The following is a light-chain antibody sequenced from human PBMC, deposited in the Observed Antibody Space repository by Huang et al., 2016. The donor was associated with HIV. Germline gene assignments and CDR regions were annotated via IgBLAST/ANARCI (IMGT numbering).Light chain of an antibody. CDR1: QSVSSSY. CDR2: GAS. CDR3: QQYGSSPAT. J-gene: IGKJ1*01. V-gene: IGKV3-20*01. Sequence: PGERATLSCRASQSVSSSYLAWYQQKPGQAPRLLIYGASSRATGIPDRFSGSGSGTDFTLTISRLEPEDFAVYYCQQYGSSPATFGQGTKVEIK.